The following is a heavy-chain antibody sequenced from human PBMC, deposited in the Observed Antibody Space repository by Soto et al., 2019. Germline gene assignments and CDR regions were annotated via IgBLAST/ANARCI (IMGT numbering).Heavy chain of an antibody. CDR1: GFPFSDYY. CDR2: ISPKSTYR. Sequence: GGSLRLSCTTSGFPFSDYYMSWIRQAPGKGLEWLSHISPKSTYRNYADSVKGRFTISRDNTKSSLFLQMNSLGVEDTAVYYCARGGGGGLFEHWGQGVLVTVS. J-gene: IGHJ4*02. CDR3: ARGGGGGLFEH. D-gene: IGHD2-21*01. V-gene: IGHV3-11*06.